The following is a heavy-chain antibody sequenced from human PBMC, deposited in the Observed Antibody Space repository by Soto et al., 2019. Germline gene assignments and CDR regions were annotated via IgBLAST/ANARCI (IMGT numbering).Heavy chain of an antibody. D-gene: IGHD3-3*01. CDR1: GDSHY. Sequence: QAQLRESGPGLVKPSETLSLTCAFSGDSHYWVWIRQPPGKVLDGTGSVGYSGSTCSRGTTYYNPSVKSRVTVSVQTFENQLCWNLNFVTAADTAVYYCASGTSYDAPTGFYTNYYMDLWGRGTTVTVSS. CDR3: ASGTSYDAPTGFYTNYYMDL. CDR2: VGYSGST. J-gene: IGHJ6*03. V-gene: IGHV4-38-2*01.